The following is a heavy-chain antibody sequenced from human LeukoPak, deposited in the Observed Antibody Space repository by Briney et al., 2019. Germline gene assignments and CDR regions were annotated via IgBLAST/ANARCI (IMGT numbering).Heavy chain of an antibody. Sequence: GGSLKLSCAASGFTFSSYGMSWVRQAPGKGLEWVSVISGGGGSTYYADSVKGRFTISRDNFKNTLYLQMNSLRAEDTAVYYCAKYVYSGYDFVLNGWFDPWGQGTLVTVSS. CDR1: GFTFSSYG. V-gene: IGHV3-23*01. CDR3: AKYVYSGYDFVLNGWFDP. J-gene: IGHJ5*02. D-gene: IGHD5-12*01. CDR2: ISGGGGST.